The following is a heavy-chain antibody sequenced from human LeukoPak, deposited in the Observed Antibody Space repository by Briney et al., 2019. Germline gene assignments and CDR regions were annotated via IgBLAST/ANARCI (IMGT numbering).Heavy chain of an antibody. CDR1: GVNFSIYS. CDR3: ASWPVGWYGEDS. J-gene: IGHJ4*02. D-gene: IGHD6-19*01. CDR2: IYGGGST. V-gene: IGHV3-53*01. Sequence: GGSLRLSCAASGVNFSIYSMNWVRQAPGKGLEWVSVIYGGGSTYYADSVKGRFTISRDTPKNTLYLQMNSLRVEDTAVYYCASWPVGWYGEDSWGQGTLVTVSS.